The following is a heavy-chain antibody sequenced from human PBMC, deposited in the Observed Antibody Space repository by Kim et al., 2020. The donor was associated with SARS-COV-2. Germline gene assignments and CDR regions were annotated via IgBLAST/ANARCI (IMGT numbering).Heavy chain of an antibody. CDR2: IYPGDSET. D-gene: IGHD3-9*01. J-gene: IGHJ3*01. CDR3: ARVRPRPSDIFPRDTFDF. Sequence: GESLKISCKVSGYSFINYWVGWVRQMPGKGLEWMALIYPGDSETTYSPSFQGQVTISADKSISTAYLHWSSLKALDTAMYYCARVRPRPSDIFPRDTFDFWGQGTLVTVSS. CDR1: GYSFINYW. V-gene: IGHV5-51*01.